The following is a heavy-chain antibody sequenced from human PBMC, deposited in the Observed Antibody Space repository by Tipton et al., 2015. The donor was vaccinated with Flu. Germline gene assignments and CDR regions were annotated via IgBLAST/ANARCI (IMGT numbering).Heavy chain of an antibody. CDR2: ITGGGNST. CDR1: GFTFSNYW. V-gene: IGHV3-23*01. CDR3: AKREGYGTIDY. J-gene: IGHJ4*02. Sequence: SLRLSCTASGFTFSNYWMNWVRQAPGEGLEWVSLITGGGNSTYYADSVKGRFTISRDNSKNTLYLQMNTLRPEDTAVYYCAKREGYGTIDYWGQGALVTVS. D-gene: IGHD5-18*01.